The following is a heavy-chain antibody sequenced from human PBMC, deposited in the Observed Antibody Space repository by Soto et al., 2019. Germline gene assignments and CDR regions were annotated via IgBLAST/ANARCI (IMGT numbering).Heavy chain of an antibody. Sequence: GSLRLSCAASGFTFSSYWMSWVRQAPGKGLEWVANIKQDGSEKYYVDSVKGRFTISRDNAKNSLYLQMNSLRAEDTAVYYCARDDDVVVPAARAPYYYYYGMDVWGQGTTVTVSS. CDR2: IKQDGSEK. J-gene: IGHJ6*02. V-gene: IGHV3-7*05. CDR1: GFTFSSYW. CDR3: ARDDDVVVPAARAPYYYYYGMDV. D-gene: IGHD2-2*01.